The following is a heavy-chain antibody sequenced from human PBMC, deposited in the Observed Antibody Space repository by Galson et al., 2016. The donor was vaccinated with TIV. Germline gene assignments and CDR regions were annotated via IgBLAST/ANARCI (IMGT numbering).Heavy chain of an antibody. J-gene: IGHJ6*02. V-gene: IGHV3-23*01. CDR3: AKGGPTLLDGMDV. CDR1: GFTFSNYA. D-gene: IGHD3-10*01. Sequence: SLRLSCAASGFTFSNYAMNWVRQAPGKGLEWVSSITSSGSSTHYADSVKGRFTVSRDSSRNTLFVQLSSLRAEDTALYYCAKGGPTLLDGMDVWGQGTTGIVSS. CDR2: ITSSGSST.